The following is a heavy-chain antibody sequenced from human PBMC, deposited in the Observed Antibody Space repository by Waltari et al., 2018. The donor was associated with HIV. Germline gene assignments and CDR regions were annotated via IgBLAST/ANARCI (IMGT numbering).Heavy chain of an antibody. Sequence: QVQLQQWGAGLVKPAETLSLNCAVYGGTFNNFFWSFVRQSPGKGLEWIGEINHSGKTDYNPSRKGRVSLSIDPSNKQFYLELTSVTVADTAIYYCARRRWRTTMVFVVKGGVFDIWGQGTEVTVSS. CDR3: ARRRWRTTMVFVVKGGVFDI. CDR1: GGTFNNFF. D-gene: IGHD2-21*01. V-gene: IGHV4-34*02. CDR2: INHSGKT. J-gene: IGHJ3*02.